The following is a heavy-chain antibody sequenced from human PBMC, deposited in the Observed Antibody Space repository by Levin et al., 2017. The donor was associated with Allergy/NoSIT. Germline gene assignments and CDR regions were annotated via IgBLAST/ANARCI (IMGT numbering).Heavy chain of an antibody. CDR1: GYTFIDYW. V-gene: IGHV5-51*01. CDR2: IGPYNSDT. CDR3: VRLESSAYYYVFH. D-gene: IGHD3-22*01. J-gene: IGHJ4*02. Sequence: GESLKISCKASGYTFIDYWIGWVRQMPGKGLEWLGIIGPYNSDTRYSPSFEGQVTISVDKSISTAYLQWSSLKASDIAMYYCVRLESSAYYYVFHLGQGTLVTVSS.